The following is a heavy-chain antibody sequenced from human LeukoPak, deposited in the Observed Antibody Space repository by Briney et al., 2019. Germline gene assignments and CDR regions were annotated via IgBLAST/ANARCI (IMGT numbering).Heavy chain of an antibody. CDR2: IYYSGST. J-gene: IGHJ5*02. CDR3: VRPPESRSDPSWFDP. CDR1: GGSISHYY. Sequence: PSETLSLTCTVSGGSISHYYWTWIWQPPGKGLEWIGYIYYSGSTDYNPSLKSRVIISLDTSKNQFSLKLSSVTAADTAVYYCVRPPESRSDPSWFDPWGQGTLVTVSS. V-gene: IGHV4-59*12.